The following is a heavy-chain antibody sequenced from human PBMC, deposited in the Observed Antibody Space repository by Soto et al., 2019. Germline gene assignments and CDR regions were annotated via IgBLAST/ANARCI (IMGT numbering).Heavy chain of an antibody. V-gene: IGHV3-11*05. J-gene: IGHJ4*02. CDR3: AREGPGNSIWYVDS. CDR1: GFTFSDYY. Sequence: QVQLVESGGGLVKPGGSLRLSCAASGFTFSDYYMSWIRQAPGKGLEWLSYISSSRTYTSYADSVKGRFIISRDNAKNSLHLQMNRLRAEDTAVYYCAREGPGNSIWYVDSWGQGTLVTVSS. D-gene: IGHD6-13*01. CDR2: ISSSRTYT.